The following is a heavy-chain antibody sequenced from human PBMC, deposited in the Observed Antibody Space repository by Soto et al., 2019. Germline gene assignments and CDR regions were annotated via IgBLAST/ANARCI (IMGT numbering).Heavy chain of an antibody. CDR3: VRDGSKTLRDCFDP. Sequence: PPGSLSLTFSVSGCSMSKFYWSWIRPTAGKGLEWMGRVYATGTSDYNPSLRSRIAMSVDISKKTFSLRLRSVTAADTGVYYCVRDGSKTLRDCFDPWGQGILVTGSS. J-gene: IGHJ5*02. CDR2: VYATGTS. CDR1: GCSMSKFY. D-gene: IGHD4-17*01. V-gene: IGHV4-4*07.